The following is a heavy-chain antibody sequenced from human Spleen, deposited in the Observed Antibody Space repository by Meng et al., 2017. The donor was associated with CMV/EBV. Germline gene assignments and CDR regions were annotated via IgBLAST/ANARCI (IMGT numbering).Heavy chain of an antibody. J-gene: IGHJ5*02. CDR2: INQSGTT. CDR3: ARVQMAYGIRNWFDP. D-gene: IGHD2-8*01. Sequence: SETLSLTCAVYGGSFSGYYWSWIRQPPGKGLEWIGEINQSGTTNYNPSLKSRVTISEDTSKNQFSLKLSSVTAADTAVYYCARVQMAYGIRNWFDPWGQGTLVTVSS. V-gene: IGHV4-34*01. CDR1: GGSFSGYY.